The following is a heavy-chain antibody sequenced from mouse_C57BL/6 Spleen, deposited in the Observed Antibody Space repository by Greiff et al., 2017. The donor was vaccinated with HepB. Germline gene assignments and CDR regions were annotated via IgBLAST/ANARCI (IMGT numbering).Heavy chain of an antibody. J-gene: IGHJ3*01. CDR3: ARSHYGSSCWFAY. D-gene: IGHD1-1*01. Sequence: QVQLQQSGPELVKPGASVKISCKASGYAFSSSWMNWVKQRPGKGLEWIGRIYPGDGDTNYNGKFKGKATLTADKSSSTAYMQLSSRTSEDSAVYYCARSHYGSSCWFAYWGQGTLITVSA. CDR1: GYAFSSSW. V-gene: IGHV1-82*01. CDR2: IYPGDGDT.